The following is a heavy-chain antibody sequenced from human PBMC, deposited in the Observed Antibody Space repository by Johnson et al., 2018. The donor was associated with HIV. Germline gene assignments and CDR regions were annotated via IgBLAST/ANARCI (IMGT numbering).Heavy chain of an antibody. Sequence: QVQLVESGGGLVQPGGSLRLSCAASGFIVSSKYMTWFRQAPGKGLEWVAVIWYDGSSKYYADSVKGRFTISRDNSKSTMYLQMNILSAEDTAVYHCAKPAGGGIAARNAFDIWGQGTVVTVSS. V-gene: IGHV3-33*06. D-gene: IGHD6-6*01. CDR2: IWYDGSSK. CDR3: AKPAGGGIAARNAFDI. CDR1: GFIVSSKY. J-gene: IGHJ3*02.